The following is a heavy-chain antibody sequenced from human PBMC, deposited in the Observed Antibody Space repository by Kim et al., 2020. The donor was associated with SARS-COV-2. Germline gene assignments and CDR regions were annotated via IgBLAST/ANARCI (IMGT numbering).Heavy chain of an antibody. D-gene: IGHD6-19*01. CDR3: ARVILGEQWLVNTYYYYYGMDV. CDR2: INTNTGNP. Sequence: ASVKVSCKASGYTFTSYAMNWVRQAPGQGLEWMGWINTNTGNPTYAQGFTGRFVFSLDTSVSTAYLQISSLKAEDTAVYYCARVILGEQWLVNTYYYYYGMDVWGQGTTVTVSS. J-gene: IGHJ6*02. CDR1: GYTFTSYA. V-gene: IGHV7-4-1*02.